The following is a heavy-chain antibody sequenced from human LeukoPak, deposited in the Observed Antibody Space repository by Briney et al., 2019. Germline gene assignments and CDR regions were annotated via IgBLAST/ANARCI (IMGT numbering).Heavy chain of an antibody. V-gene: IGHV3-74*01. CDR3: ASLMGDYYDSSGYPLDY. CDR1: GLTFSSYW. D-gene: IGHD3-22*01. J-gene: IGHJ4*02. Sequence: SGGSLRLSCAASGLTFSSYWMHWVRQAPGKGLVWVSRINSDGSSTSYADSVKGRFTISRDNAENTLYLQMNSLRAEDTAVYYCASLMGDYYDSSGYPLDYWGQGTLVTVSS. CDR2: INSDGSST.